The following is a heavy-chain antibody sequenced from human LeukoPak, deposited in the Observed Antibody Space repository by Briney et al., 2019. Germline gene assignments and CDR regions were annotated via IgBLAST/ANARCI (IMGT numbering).Heavy chain of an antibody. J-gene: IGHJ4*02. CDR2: ISYDGSNK. V-gene: IGHV3-30*01. CDR3: XXXXXYYDSSGPDY. Sequence: GGSLRLSCAASGFTFSSYAMHWVRQAPGKGLEWVAVISYDGSNKYYADSVKGRFTISRDNSKNTLYLQMNSLRADDTAVYYCXXXXXYYDSSGPDYWGQGTLVTVSS. D-gene: IGHD3-22*01. CDR1: GFTFSSYA.